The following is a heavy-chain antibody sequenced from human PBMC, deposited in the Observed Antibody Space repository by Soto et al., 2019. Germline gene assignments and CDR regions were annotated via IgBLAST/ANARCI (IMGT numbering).Heavy chain of an antibody. D-gene: IGHD6-13*01. J-gene: IGHJ6*02. CDR3: AAGLSSTAGSYYYYGMDV. Sequence: ASVKFSCKASGFTFTSSAVQWVRQARGQRLEWIGWIVVGSGNTNYAQKFQERVTITRDMSTSTAYMELSSLRSEDTAVYYCAAGLSSTAGSYYYYGMDVWGQGTTVTVSS. CDR1: GFTFTSSA. CDR2: IVVGSGNT. V-gene: IGHV1-58*01.